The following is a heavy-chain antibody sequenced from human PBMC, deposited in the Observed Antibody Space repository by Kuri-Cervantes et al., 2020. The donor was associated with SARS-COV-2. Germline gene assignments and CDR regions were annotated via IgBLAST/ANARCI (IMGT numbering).Heavy chain of an antibody. Sequence: SETLSLTCTVSGGSISSYYWSWIRQPPGKGLEWIGYIYYSGSTNYNPSLKSRVTISVDTSKNQFSLKLSSVTAADTAVYYCARANIVVVPAALGAMIYYYYYMDVWGKGTTVTVSS. V-gene: IGHV4-59*12. J-gene: IGHJ6*03. CDR3: ARANIVVVPAALGAMIYYYYYMDV. D-gene: IGHD2-2*01. CDR2: IYYSGST. CDR1: GGSISSYY.